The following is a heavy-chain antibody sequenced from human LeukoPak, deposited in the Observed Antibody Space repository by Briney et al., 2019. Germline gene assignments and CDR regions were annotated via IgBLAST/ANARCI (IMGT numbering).Heavy chain of an antibody. D-gene: IGHD1-1*01. V-gene: IGHV3-9*01. CDR3: ARVAKERVGGVYYFDY. CDR2: ISWNSGSI. J-gene: IGHJ4*02. Sequence: GRSLRLSCAASGFTFDDYAMHWVRQAPGKGLEWVSGISWNSGSIGYADSVKGRFTISRDNAKNSLYLQMNSLRAGDTAVYYCARVAKERVGGVYYFDYWGQGTLVTVSS. CDR1: GFTFDDYA.